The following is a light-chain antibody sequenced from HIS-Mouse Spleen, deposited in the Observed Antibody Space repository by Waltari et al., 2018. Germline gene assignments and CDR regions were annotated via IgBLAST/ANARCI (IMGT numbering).Light chain of an antibody. CDR3: QQYYSTPLT. CDR2: WAS. Sequence: DIVMTQSSDSLAVSLGARATINCKSSQSVLYSSNNKNDLAWYQQKPGQPPKLLIYWASTRESGVPDRFSGSGSGTDFTLTISSLQAEDVAVYYCQQYYSTPLTFGGGTKVEIK. V-gene: IGKV4-1*01. CDR1: QSVLYSSNNKND. J-gene: IGKJ4*01.